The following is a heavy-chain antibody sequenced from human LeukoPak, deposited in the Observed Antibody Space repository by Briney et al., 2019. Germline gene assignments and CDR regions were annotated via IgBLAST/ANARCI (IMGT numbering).Heavy chain of an antibody. J-gene: IGHJ4*02. CDR2: IYYSGST. V-gene: IGHV4-59*01. Sequence: PSETLSLTCTGTGGSISSYYWSWIRQPPGKGLEWIGYIYYSGSTNYNPSLKSRVTISVDTSKNQFSLKLSSVTAADTAVYYCCSGSYYFDYWGQGTLVTVSS. CDR1: GGSISSYY. D-gene: IGHD3-10*02. CDR3: CSGSYYFDY.